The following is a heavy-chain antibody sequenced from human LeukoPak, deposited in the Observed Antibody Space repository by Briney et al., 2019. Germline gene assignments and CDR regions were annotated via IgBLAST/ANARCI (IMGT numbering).Heavy chain of an antibody. CDR3: ARDRVGATKTGAFDI. D-gene: IGHD1-26*01. CDR2: INPNSGGT. J-gene: IGHJ3*02. Sequence: ASVKVSCKASGYAVTGYYMHWVRQAPGQGLEWMGWINPNSGGTNYAQKFQGRVTMTRDTSISTAYMELSRLRSDDTAVYYCARDRVGATKTGAFDIWGQGAMVTVSS. V-gene: IGHV1-2*02. CDR1: GYAVTGYY.